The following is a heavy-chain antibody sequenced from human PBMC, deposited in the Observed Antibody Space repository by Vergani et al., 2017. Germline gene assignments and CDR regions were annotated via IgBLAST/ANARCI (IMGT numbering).Heavy chain of an antibody. CDR1: GFTFNHYA. Sequence: EVQLLESGGDLVQPGGSLRLSCAASGFTFNHYAMNWVRQAPGKGLEWVSGISGSGGSTYYAGSVKGRFTISRNSSKNTLNLRMNSLSAGDTAVYYCAKANPRNSGYDYLSNYHAMKVGGKGTTVTVSS. D-gene: IGHD5-12*01. J-gene: IGHJ6*04. CDR3: AKANPRNSGYDYLSNYHAMKV. V-gene: IGHV3-23*01. CDR2: ISGSGGST.